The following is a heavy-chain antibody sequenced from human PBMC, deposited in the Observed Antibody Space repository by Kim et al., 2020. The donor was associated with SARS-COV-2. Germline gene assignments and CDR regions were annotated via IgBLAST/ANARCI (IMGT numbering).Heavy chain of an antibody. CDR1: GYSFTSYW. D-gene: IGHD6-13*01. CDR3: ARQGEVGNSSSWLLKGGINWFDP. V-gene: IGHV5-10-1*01. Sequence: GESLKISCKGSGYSFTSYWISWVRQMPGKGLEWMGRIDPSDSYTNYSPSFQGHVTISADKSISTAYLQWSSLKASDTAMYYCARQGEVGNSSSWLLKGGINWFDPWGQGTLVTVSS. J-gene: IGHJ5*02. CDR2: IDPSDSYT.